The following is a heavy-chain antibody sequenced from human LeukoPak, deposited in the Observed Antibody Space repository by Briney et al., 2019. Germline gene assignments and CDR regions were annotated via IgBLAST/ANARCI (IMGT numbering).Heavy chain of an antibody. Sequence: GGSLRLSCAASGFTVSSNYMSWVRQAPGKGLEWVSVIYSGGSTYYADSVKGRFTISRDNSKNTLYLQMNSLRAEDTAVYYCAKDAVAGQYYFDYWGQGTLVTVSS. CDR2: IYSGGST. V-gene: IGHV3-53*05. CDR1: GFTVSSNY. CDR3: AKDAVAGQYYFDY. J-gene: IGHJ4*02. D-gene: IGHD6-19*01.